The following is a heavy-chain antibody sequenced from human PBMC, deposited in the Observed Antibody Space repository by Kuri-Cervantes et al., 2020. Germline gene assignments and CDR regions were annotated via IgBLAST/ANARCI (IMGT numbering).Heavy chain of an antibody. Sequence: GGSLRLSCAASGFTFSSYWMSWVRQAPGKGLEWVANIKQDGSEKYYVDSVKGRFTISRDNSKNTLYLQMNSLRAEDTAVYCCAKDRVYYYDSSDLYGMDVWGQGTTVTVSS. V-gene: IGHV3-7*01. D-gene: IGHD3-22*01. CDR3: AKDRVYYYDSSDLYGMDV. J-gene: IGHJ6*02. CDR2: IKQDGSEK. CDR1: GFTFSSYW.